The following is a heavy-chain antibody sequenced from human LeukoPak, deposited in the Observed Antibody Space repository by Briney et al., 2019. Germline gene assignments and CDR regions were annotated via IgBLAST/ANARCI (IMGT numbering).Heavy chain of an antibody. D-gene: IGHD3-10*01. CDR3: AREHPAGNYLRDPYPFDY. Sequence: GASVKVSFKASGYTFTDYYLHWVRQAPGQGLEWMGWINPNNGGTHFGQMFQGRVTVTRDTSISTAYMDLSGLRSDDTAVYYCAREHPAGNYLRDPYPFDYWGQGTLVTVSS. CDR2: INPNNGGT. V-gene: IGHV1-2*02. J-gene: IGHJ4*02. CDR1: GYTFTDYY.